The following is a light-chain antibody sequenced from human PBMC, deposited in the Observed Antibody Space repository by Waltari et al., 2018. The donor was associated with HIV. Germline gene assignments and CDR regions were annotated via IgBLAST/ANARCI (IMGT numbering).Light chain of an antibody. CDR2: EVS. J-gene: IGLJ3*02. CDR1: SSDVGCYNL. Sequence: QSALTQPAPVSGSPGQPITIPCTGTSSDVGCYNLVSWYQQHPGKAPKLMIYEVSKRPSGVSNRFSGSKSGNTASLTISGLQAEDEADYYCCSYAGSYWVFGGGTKLTVL. CDR3: CSYAGSYWV. V-gene: IGLV2-23*02.